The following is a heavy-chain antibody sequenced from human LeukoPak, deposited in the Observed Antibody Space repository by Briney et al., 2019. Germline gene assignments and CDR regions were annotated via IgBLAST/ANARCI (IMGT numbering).Heavy chain of an antibody. J-gene: IGHJ1*01. V-gene: IGHV4-39*01. D-gene: IGHD5-12*01. Sequence: SETLSLTCTVYGGSISSSSYYWGWIRQPAGKGLKWIGSIYYSGSTYYNPSLKSRVTISVDTSKNQFSLKLSSVTAADTAVYYCARPSSGYDYLYWGQRTLVTVSS. CDR1: GGSISSSSYY. CDR2: IYYSGST. CDR3: ARPSSGYDYLY.